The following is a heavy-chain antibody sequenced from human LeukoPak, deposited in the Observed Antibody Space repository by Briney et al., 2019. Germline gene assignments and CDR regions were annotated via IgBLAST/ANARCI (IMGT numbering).Heavy chain of an antibody. V-gene: IGHV1-2*02. CDR1: GYTFTGYY. CDR2: INPNSGGT. J-gene: IGHJ4*02. CDR3: ARGSDIVVVPAAMGIDY. Sequence: GASVKVSCKASGYTFTGYYMHWVRQAPGQGLEWMGWINPNSGGTNYAQKFQGRVTMTRDTSISTAYMELSRLRSDDTAVYYCARGSDIVVVPAAMGIDYWGQGTLVTVSS. D-gene: IGHD2-2*01.